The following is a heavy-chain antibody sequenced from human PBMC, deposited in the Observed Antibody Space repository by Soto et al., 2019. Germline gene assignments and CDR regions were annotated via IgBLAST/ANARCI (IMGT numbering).Heavy chain of an antibody. J-gene: IGHJ4*02. V-gene: IGHV3-74*01. CDR3: ACSRRPARLGPKGAIDY. CDR2: IDTDGSTT. CDR1: GFTFSNYW. Sequence: EVHLVESGGAVVQPGGSGRLSCATSGFTFSNYWMHWVRQVPGRGLVWVSRIDTDGSTTSYADFAKGRFTISRDNATITLSLQMNSLRAEDTAIYYCACSRRPARLGPKGAIDYWGQGTLVTVSS. D-gene: IGHD2-2*01.